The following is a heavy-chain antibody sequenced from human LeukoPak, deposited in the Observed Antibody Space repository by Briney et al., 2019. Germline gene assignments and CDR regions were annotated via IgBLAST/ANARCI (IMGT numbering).Heavy chain of an antibody. CDR3: ARAHSIFGLGKGRRSGYMDV. V-gene: IGHV4-34*01. J-gene: IGHJ6*03. Sequence: SETLSLTCAVYGGSFSGYYWGWIRQPPGKGLEWIGEINHSGSTNYNPSLKSRVTISVDTSKNQFSLKLSSVTAADTAVYYCARAHSIFGLGKGRRSGYMDVWGKGTTVTVSS. CDR1: GGSFSGYY. D-gene: IGHD3/OR15-3a*01. CDR2: INHSGST.